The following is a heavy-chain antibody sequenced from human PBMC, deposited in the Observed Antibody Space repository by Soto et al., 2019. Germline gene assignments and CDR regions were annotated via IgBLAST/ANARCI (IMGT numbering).Heavy chain of an antibody. CDR3: ARHVPYCSDTSHCAYGMDV. V-gene: IGHV4-31*03. J-gene: IGHJ6*02. Sequence: PSETLSLTCTVSGGSISSGGYYWSWIRRHPGKGLEWIGYIYYSGSTYYNPSLKSRVTISVDTSKNQFSLKLTSVTAADTAVYYCARHVPYCSDTSHCAYGMDVWGQGTTVTVSS. CDR2: IYYSGST. CDR1: GGSISSGGYY. D-gene: IGHD2-2*01.